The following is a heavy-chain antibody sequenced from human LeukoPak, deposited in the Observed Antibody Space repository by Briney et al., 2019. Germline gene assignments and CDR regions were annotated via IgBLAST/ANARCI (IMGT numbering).Heavy chain of an antibody. CDR3: ARGVVTAVAGSWFDP. CDR2: IYYSGNT. D-gene: IGHD2-21*02. CDR1: GGSFNDYY. V-gene: IGHV4-59*01. J-gene: IGHJ5*02. Sequence: PSETLSLTCTVSGGSFNDYYWSWIRQPPGKGLEWVGNIYYSGNTNYNPSLKSRVTISLDTSKNQISLKLSSVTAADTAVYYCARGVVTAVAGSWFDPWGQGTLVTVSS.